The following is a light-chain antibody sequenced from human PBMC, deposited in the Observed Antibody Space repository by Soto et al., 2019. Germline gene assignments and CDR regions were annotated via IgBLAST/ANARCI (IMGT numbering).Light chain of an antibody. V-gene: IGLV1-47*01. Sequence: QSVLTLPPSASGTPGQRVTISCSGSSSNIGSNYVYWYQQLPGTAPKLLIHRNDQRPSGVPDRFSGSKSGTSASLAISGLRSEDEADFFCAVWDDSLSGVVFGGGTKLTVL. CDR3: AVWDDSLSGVV. CDR1: SSNIGSNY. J-gene: IGLJ2*01. CDR2: RND.